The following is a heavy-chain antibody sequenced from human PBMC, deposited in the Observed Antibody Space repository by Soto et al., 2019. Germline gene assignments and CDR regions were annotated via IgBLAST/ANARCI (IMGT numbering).Heavy chain of an antibody. CDR1: GFTFSSYW. Sequence: GGSLRLSCAASGFTFSSYWMHWVRQAPGKGLVWVSRINSDGSSTSYADSVKGRFTISRDNAKNTLYLQMNSLRAEDTAVYYCARSGLLQEFDYWGQGTLVTVSS. D-gene: IGHD4-17*01. V-gene: IGHV3-74*01. J-gene: IGHJ4*02. CDR2: INSDGSST. CDR3: ARSGLLQEFDY.